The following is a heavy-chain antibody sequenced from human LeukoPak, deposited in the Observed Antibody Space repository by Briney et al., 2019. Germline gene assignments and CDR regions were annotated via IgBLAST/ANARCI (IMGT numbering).Heavy chain of an antibody. CDR3: AREAQSTDYYDSSGYYDY. D-gene: IGHD3-22*01. Sequence: PGGSLRLSCAASGFTFSSYAMSWVRQAPGKGLEWVSVISGSGGSTYYADSVKGRFTISRDNAKNSLYLQMNSLRDEDTAVYYCAREAQSTDYYDSSGYYDYWGQGTLVTVSS. V-gene: IGHV3-23*01. J-gene: IGHJ4*02. CDR2: ISGSGGST. CDR1: GFTFSSYA.